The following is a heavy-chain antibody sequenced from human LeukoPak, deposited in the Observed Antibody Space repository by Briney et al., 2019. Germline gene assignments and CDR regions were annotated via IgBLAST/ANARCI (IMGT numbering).Heavy chain of an antibody. CDR2: ISSSSSYI. CDR1: GFTFSSYS. J-gene: IGHJ4*02. D-gene: IGHD1-1*01. Sequence: GGSLRLSCAASGFTFSSYSMNWVRQAPGRGLEWVSSISSSSSYIYYADSVKGRFTISRDNAKNSLYLQMNSLRAEDTAVYYFARDPPATRTTRFDYWGQGTLVTVSS. V-gene: IGHV3-21*01. CDR3: ARDPPATRTTRFDY.